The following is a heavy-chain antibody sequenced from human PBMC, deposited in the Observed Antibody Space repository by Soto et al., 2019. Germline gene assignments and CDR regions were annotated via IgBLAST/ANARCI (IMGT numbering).Heavy chain of an antibody. CDR3: ARVYSSSPFDY. Sequence: AASVKVSCKASGYTFTSYAMHWVRQAPGQRLEWMGWINAGNGNTKYSQKFQGRVTITRDTSASTAYMELSSLRSEDTAAYYCARVYSSSPFDYWGQGTLVTVSS. CDR1: GYTFTSYA. V-gene: IGHV1-3*01. CDR2: INAGNGNT. D-gene: IGHD6-13*01. J-gene: IGHJ4*02.